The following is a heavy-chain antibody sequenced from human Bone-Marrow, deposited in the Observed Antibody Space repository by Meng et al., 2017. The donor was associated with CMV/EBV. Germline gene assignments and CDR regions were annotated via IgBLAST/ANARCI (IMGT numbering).Heavy chain of an antibody. V-gene: IGHV4-61*01. CDR1: GASVNSGSYY. D-gene: IGHD1-26*01. J-gene: IGHJ5*02. Sequence: GSLRLSCSVSGASVNSGSYYWSWIRQPPGKGLEWIGYIYYSGSTNYNPSLKRRITISVDTTKNQFSMKLSSVTAADTAVYYCARGGGSYGWFDPWGQGTRVTVSS. CDR2: IYYSGST. CDR3: ARGGGSYGWFDP.